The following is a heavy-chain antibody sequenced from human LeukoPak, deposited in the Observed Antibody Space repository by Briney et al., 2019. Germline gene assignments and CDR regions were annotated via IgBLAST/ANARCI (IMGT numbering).Heavy chain of an antibody. Sequence: GGSLRLSCAASEFSVGSNYMTWVRQAPGKGLEWVSLIYSGGSTYYADSVKGRFTISRDNSKNTLYLQMNSLRAEDTAVYYCARETAYSGSYYFDYWGQGTLVTVSS. CDR3: ARETAYSGSYYFDY. D-gene: IGHD1-26*01. J-gene: IGHJ4*02. CDR1: EFSVGSNY. V-gene: IGHV3-53*01. CDR2: IYSGGST.